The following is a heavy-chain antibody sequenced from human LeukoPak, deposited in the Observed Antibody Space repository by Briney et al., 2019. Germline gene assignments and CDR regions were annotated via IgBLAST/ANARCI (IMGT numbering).Heavy chain of an antibody. D-gene: IGHD2-2*01. CDR1: GFTFDDYA. J-gene: IGHJ6*03. V-gene: IGHV3-9*01. Sequence: PGRSLRLSCAASGFTFDDYAMHWVRQAPGKGLEWVSGISWNSGSIGYADSVKGRFTISRDNAKNSLYLQMNSLRAEDTALYYCATNLRYCSSTSCYTADYYYYMDVWGKGTTVTVSS. CDR2: ISWNSGSI. CDR3: ATNLRYCSSTSCYTADYYYYMDV.